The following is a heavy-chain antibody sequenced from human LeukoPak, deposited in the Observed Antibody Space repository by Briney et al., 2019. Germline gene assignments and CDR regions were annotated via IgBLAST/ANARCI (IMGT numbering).Heavy chain of an antibody. CDR1: GFTFSSHS. CDR3: VREQARGGSFDY. V-gene: IGHV3-21*01. Sequence: GGSLRLSCVVSGFTFSSHSVNWVRQAPGKGLEWVLSITTSNYIFYADSVKGRFTISRDNAKSSLYLQMNGLRAEDTAVYYCVREQARGGSFDYWGQGTLVTVSS. CDR2: ITTSNYI. D-gene: IGHD2-15*01. J-gene: IGHJ4*02.